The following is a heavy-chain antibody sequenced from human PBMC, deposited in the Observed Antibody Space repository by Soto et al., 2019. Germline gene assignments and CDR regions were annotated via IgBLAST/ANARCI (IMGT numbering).Heavy chain of an antibody. CDR2: IIPIFGTA. CDR3: ARPRIAAAGYYYYYGMDV. D-gene: IGHD6-13*01. CDR1: GGTFSSYA. V-gene: IGHV1-69*01. J-gene: IGHJ6*02. Sequence: QVPLVQSGAEVKKPGSSVKVSCKASGGTFSSYAISWVRQAPGQGLEWMGGIIPIFGTANYAQKFQCRVTITAAESTSTAYMELSSLRSEDTAVYYCARPRIAAAGYYYYYGMDVWGQGTTVTVSS.